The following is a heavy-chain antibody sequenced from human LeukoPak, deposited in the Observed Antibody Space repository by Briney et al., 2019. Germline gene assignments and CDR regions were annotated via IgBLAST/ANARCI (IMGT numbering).Heavy chain of an antibody. CDR1: GFTFSSYA. V-gene: IGHV3-7*01. CDR2: IKQDGSEK. D-gene: IGHD3-10*01. CDR3: ASLAKSTLWFGESIDY. Sequence: GGSLRLSCAASGFTFSSYAMSWVRQAPGKGLEWVANIKQDGSEKYYVDSVKGRFTISRDNAKNSLYLQMNSLRAEDTAVYYCASLAKSTLWFGESIDYWGQGTLVTVSS. J-gene: IGHJ4*02.